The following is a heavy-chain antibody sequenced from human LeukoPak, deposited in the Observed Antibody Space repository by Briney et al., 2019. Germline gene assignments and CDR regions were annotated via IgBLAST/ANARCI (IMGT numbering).Heavy chain of an antibody. CDR2: IDSSGNTI. J-gene: IGHJ4*02. D-gene: IGHD6-19*01. CDR3: ASGTLLAVATLDS. V-gene: IGHV3-11*01. CDR1: DFTFSNYY. Sequence: GGSLTLSCAASDFTFSNYYMTWIRQAPGKGLEWLSYIDSSGNTIYYADSVKGRSRISRDNAKNSVFLEMNSLRPEDTAMYYCASGTLLAVATLDSWGQGTLVTVSS.